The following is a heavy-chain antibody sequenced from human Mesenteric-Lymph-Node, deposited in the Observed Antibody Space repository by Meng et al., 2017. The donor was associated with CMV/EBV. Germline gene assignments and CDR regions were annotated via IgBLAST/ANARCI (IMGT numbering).Heavy chain of an antibody. D-gene: IGHD3-10*01. CDR2: IRYDGSNK. CDR3: ARMGPYYYGSGSPKYGMDV. J-gene: IGHJ6*02. Sequence: GESLKISCAASGFTFSSYSMNWVRQAPGKGLEWVAFIRYDGSNKDYADSVKGRFTISRDISKNTLFLEMNSLRAEDTAVYYCARMGPYYYGSGSPKYGMDVWGQGTTVTVSS. CDR1: GFTFSSYS. V-gene: IGHV3-30*02.